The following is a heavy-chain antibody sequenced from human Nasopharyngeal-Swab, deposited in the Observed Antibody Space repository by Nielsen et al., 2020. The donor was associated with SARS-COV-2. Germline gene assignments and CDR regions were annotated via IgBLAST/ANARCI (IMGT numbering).Heavy chain of an antibody. Sequence: GESLKISCAASGFTFDDYTMHWVRQAPGKGLEWVSLISWDGGSTYYADSVKGRFTISRDNAKNSLYLQMNSLRAEDTAVYYCVRDEDVVGTTFWYWGQGTLVTVSS. CDR3: VRDEDVVGTTFWY. V-gene: IGHV3-43*01. J-gene: IGHJ4*02. CDR1: GFTFDDYT. D-gene: IGHD1-1*01. CDR2: ISWDGGST.